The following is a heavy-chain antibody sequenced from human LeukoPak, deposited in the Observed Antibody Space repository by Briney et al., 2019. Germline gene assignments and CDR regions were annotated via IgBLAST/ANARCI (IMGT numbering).Heavy chain of an antibody. V-gene: IGHV3-33*06. J-gene: IGHJ4*02. CDR3: AKDRDTAMEIDY. CDR2: IWYDGSKE. CDR1: GFSFSSYG. Sequence: GGSLRLSCAASGFSFSSYGMHWVRQAPGKGLERVAVIWYDGSKEYYADSVKGRFTISRDNSKNTLYLQMNSLRAEDTAVYYCAKDRDTAMEIDYWGQGTLVTVSS. D-gene: IGHD5-18*01.